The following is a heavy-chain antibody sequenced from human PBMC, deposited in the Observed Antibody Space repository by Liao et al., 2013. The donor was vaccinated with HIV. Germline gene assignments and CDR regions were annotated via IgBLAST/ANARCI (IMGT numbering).Heavy chain of an antibody. Sequence: QLQLQESGPGLVKPSETLSLTCTVSGGSISSSSYYWSWIRQPAGKGLEWIGRIYTSGSTNYNPSLKSRVTMSVDTSKNQFSLKLTSVTAADTAVYYCARGGTYRLYYFDYWGQGTLVTVSS. CDR2: IYTSGST. V-gene: IGHV4-61*02. D-gene: IGHD1-26*01. CDR1: GGSISSSSYY. CDR3: ARGGTYRLYYFDY. J-gene: IGHJ4*02.